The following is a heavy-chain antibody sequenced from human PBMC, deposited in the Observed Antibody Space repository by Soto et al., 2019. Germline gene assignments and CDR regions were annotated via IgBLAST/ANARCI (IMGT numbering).Heavy chain of an antibody. CDR3: ATGSILGMYCSGSSCYSASGYYGMDV. J-gene: IGHJ6*02. CDR1: GYTLTELP. D-gene: IGHD2-15*01. CDR2: FDPEDGET. Sequence: ASVKVSCKVSGYTLTELPMHWVRQAPGKRLEWMGGFDPEDGETIYAQKFQGRDTMTEDTSTNTAYMELSSLRSEDTAVYYCATGSILGMYCSGSSCYSASGYYGMDVWGQGTTVTVSS. V-gene: IGHV1-24*01.